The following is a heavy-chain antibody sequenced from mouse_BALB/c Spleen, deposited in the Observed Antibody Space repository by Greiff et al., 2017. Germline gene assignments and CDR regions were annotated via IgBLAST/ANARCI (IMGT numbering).Heavy chain of an antibody. D-gene: IGHD2-1*01. CDR2: IHYSGST. V-gene: IGHV3-1*02. J-gene: IGHJ4*01. CDR1: GYSITSCYS. CDR3: ARGNGNYGDYAMDY. Sequence: EVQLVESGPDLVTPSQSLSLTCTVTGYSITSCYSWHCLRQFPGNKLEWMGYIHYSGSTNYNPSLKSRISITRDTSKNQFFLQLNSVTTEDTATYYCARGNGNYGDYAMDYWGQGTSVTVSS.